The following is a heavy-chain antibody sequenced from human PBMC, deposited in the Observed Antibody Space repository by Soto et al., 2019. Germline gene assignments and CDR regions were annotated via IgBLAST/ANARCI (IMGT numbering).Heavy chain of an antibody. CDR3: ARDQGDYGDSDPYYYGMDV. Sequence: GGSLRLSCAASGFTFSSYGMHWVRQAPGKGLEWVAVIWYDGSNKYCADSVKGRFTISRDNSKNTLYLQMNSLRAEDTAVYYCARDQGDYGDSDPYYYGMDVWGQGTTVTVSS. CDR2: IWYDGSNK. J-gene: IGHJ6*02. V-gene: IGHV3-33*01. D-gene: IGHD4-17*01. CDR1: GFTFSSYG.